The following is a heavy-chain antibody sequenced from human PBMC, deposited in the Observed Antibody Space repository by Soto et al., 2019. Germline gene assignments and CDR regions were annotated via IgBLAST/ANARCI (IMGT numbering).Heavy chain of an antibody. CDR3: AKGLLTIVGTSLPRDAVNI. CDR1: GFSFTTYV. CDR2: ISHDGSYK. Sequence: GGSLRLSCAASGFSFTTYVMHWVRQAPGKGLEWVAVISHDGSYKYYGDAVKGRFTISRDTSQNAVYLEMNSLRPEDTAVYYCAKGLLTIVGTSLPRDAVNIWGQGAMVTVSS. D-gene: IGHD1-26*01. V-gene: IGHV3-30*18. J-gene: IGHJ3*02.